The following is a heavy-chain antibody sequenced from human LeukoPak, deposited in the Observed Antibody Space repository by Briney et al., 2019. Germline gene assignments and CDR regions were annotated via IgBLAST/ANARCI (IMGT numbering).Heavy chain of an antibody. Sequence: GGSLRLFCAASGFTFSSYGMHWVRQAPGKGLEWVAVISYDGSNKYYADSVKGRFTISRDNSKNTLYLQMNSLRAEDTAVYYCAKAASYFDWLFDYWGQGTLVTVSS. V-gene: IGHV3-30*18. CDR1: GFTFSSYG. CDR3: AKAASYFDWLFDY. CDR2: ISYDGSNK. D-gene: IGHD3-9*01. J-gene: IGHJ4*02.